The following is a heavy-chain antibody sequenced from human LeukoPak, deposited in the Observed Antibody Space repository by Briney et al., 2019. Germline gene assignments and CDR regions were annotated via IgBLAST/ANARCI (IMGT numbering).Heavy chain of an antibody. CDR2: ISAYNGNT. J-gene: IGHJ4*02. Sequence: ASVKVSCKASGYTFTSYGISWVRQAPGQGLEWMGWISAYNGNTNYAQKLQGRVTMTTDTSTSTAYMELRSLRSDDTAVYYCAREMYGSGSYYKAEAYWGQGTLVTVSS. V-gene: IGHV1-18*01. CDR3: AREMYGSGSYYKAEAY. D-gene: IGHD3-10*01. CDR1: GYTFTSYG.